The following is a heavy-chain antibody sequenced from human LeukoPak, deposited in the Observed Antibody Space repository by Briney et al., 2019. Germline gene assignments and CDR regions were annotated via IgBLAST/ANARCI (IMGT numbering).Heavy chain of an antibody. Sequence: PGGSLRLSCAASGFTFSSYSMNWVRQAPGKGLEWVSYIGSSSSTIYYADSVKGRFTISRDKAKNSLYLQMNSLRAEDTAVYYCAREYCSSTSCLYDYWGQGTLVTVSS. CDR3: AREYCSSTSCLYDY. V-gene: IGHV3-48*01. CDR2: IGSSSSTI. CDR1: GFTFSSYS. D-gene: IGHD2-2*01. J-gene: IGHJ4*02.